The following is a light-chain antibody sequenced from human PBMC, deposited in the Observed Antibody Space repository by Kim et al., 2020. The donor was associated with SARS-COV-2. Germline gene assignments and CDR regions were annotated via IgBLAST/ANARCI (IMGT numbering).Light chain of an antibody. CDR2: AAS. CDR3: QQYSTYPYT. V-gene: IGKV1D-16*02. Sequence: YASVGDRVTITCRERQGISNWLAWYQQTPGKAPTSLIYAASSLKSGVPSRFSGSGSGTDFTLTISSLQPEDFATYYCQQYSTYPYTFGQGTKLEI. J-gene: IGKJ2*01. CDR1: QGISNW.